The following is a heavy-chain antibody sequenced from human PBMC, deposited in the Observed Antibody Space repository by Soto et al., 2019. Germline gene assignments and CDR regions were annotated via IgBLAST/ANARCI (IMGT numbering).Heavy chain of an antibody. J-gene: IGHJ4*02. V-gene: IGHV2-5*02. Sequence: QITLKESGPTLVKPTQTLTLTCTFSGFSLSTRGVAVGWIRQPPGKALEWLALIYWDDEKRYNPSLKNRLTVTKDTSKNQVVLTMTNMDPVDTATYYCAHEIGAVPAAAPFDHWGQGTLVTVSS. D-gene: IGHD2-2*01. CDR3: AHEIGAVPAAAPFDH. CDR2: IYWDDEK. CDR1: GFSLSTRGVA.